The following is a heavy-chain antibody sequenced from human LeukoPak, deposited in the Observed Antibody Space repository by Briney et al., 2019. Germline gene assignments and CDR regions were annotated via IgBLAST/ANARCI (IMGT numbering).Heavy chain of an antibody. D-gene: IGHD4-17*01. CDR2: ISAYNGNT. CDR1: GYTFTSYG. Sequence: ASVKVSCKASGYTFTSYGISWVRQAPGQGLEWMGWISAYNGNTNHAQKLQGRVTMTTDTSTSTAYMELRSLRSDDTAVYYCARETSDYGDYPLDFDYWGQGTLVTVSS. J-gene: IGHJ4*02. V-gene: IGHV1-18*01. CDR3: ARETSDYGDYPLDFDY.